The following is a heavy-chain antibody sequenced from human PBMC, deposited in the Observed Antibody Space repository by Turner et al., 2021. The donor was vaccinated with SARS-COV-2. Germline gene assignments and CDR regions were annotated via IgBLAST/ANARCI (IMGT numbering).Heavy chain of an antibody. Sequence: EVQLVESGGGLVQPGGSLRFSCAASGFTLSTYSMSWVRQAPGKGLEWVSYISGTTTTIYYADSVKGRFTISRDNAKNSLYLQMNNLRAEDTAMYYCAREHYDFWSGYFYWGQGTLVTVSS. D-gene: IGHD3-3*01. CDR2: ISGTTTTI. CDR3: AREHYDFWSGYFY. V-gene: IGHV3-48*01. CDR1: GFTLSTYS. J-gene: IGHJ4*02.